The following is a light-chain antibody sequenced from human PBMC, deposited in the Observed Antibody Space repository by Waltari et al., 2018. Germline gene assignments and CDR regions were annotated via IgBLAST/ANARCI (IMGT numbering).Light chain of an antibody. V-gene: IGLV2-14*03. J-gene: IGLJ2*01. CDR1: SSYVGGYNY. Sequence: QSALTQPASVSGSPGQSITISCTGTSSYVGGYNYVSWYQQPPGKAPKLMIYDDSNRPSGVSNRFSGSKSGNTASLTISGLQAEDEADYYCSSYTSSSTVVFGGGTKLTVL. CDR2: DDS. CDR3: SSYTSSSTVV.